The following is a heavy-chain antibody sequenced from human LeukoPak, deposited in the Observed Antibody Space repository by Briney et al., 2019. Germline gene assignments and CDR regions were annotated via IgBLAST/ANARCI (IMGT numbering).Heavy chain of an antibody. CDR3: ARERQNYYGSGSYYSPGMNWFDP. V-gene: IGHV1-69*05. J-gene: IGHJ5*02. D-gene: IGHD3-10*01. Sequence: SVKVSCKASGGTFSSYATSWVRQAPGQGLEWMGRIIPIFGTANYAQKFQGRVTITTDESTSTAYMELSSLRSEDTAVYYCARERQNYYGSGSYYSPGMNWFDPWGQGTLVTVSS. CDR1: GGTFSSYA. CDR2: IIPIFGTA.